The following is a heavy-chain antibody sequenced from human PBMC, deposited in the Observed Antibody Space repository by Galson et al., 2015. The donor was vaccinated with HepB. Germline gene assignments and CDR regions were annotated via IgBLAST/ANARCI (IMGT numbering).Heavy chain of an antibody. D-gene: IGHD2/OR15-2a*01. Sequence: SLRLSCAASGFTFSGSAMHWVRQASGKGLEWVGRIRSKTNSYATAYAASGKGRFTISRDDSKNTAYLQMNSLKTEDTAVYYCTRPLLSRDYWGQGTLVTVSS. V-gene: IGHV3-73*01. CDR2: IRSKTNSYAT. CDR1: GFTFSGSA. J-gene: IGHJ4*02. CDR3: TRPLLSRDY.